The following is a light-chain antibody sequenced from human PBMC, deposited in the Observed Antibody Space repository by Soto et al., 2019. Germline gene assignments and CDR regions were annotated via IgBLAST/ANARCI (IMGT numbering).Light chain of an antibody. V-gene: IGKV3-11*01. CDR1: QTVGRY. J-gene: IGKJ5*01. CDR2: DAS. CDR3: QQRLHWPIT. Sequence: DIVLTQSPATLSLSPGDRVTLSCRASQTVGRYLSWYQHSPGQGPRLLVYDASSGATGVPTRFSGSGSETDFTLTISSLEPEDFAVYYCQQRLHWPITFGQGTRLEIK.